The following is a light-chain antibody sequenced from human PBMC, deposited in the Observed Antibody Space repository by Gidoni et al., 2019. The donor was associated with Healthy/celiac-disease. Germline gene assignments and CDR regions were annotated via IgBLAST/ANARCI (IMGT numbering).Light chain of an antibody. CDR3: AAWDDSLNGYV. CDR1: SSNNGSKT. Sequence: QSVLTQPPSASGNPGQGVTISCSRSSSNNGSKTVTWYQQHPGTAPKLLIYSSNQRPSGVPDRFSGSKSGTSASLSISELQSEDEADYYCAAWDDSLNGYVFGTGTKVTVL. J-gene: IGLJ1*01. CDR2: SSN. V-gene: IGLV1-44*01.